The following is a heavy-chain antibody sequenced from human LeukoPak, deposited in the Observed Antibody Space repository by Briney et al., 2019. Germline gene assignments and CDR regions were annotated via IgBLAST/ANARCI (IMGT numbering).Heavy chain of an antibody. V-gene: IGHV3-23*01. CDR3: AKDQKYCSGGSCYSDNWFDP. D-gene: IGHD2-15*01. Sequence: GGSLRLSCAASGFTFSSYAMSWVRQAPGKGLEWVSAISGSGGSTYYADSVKGRFTISRDNSKHTLYLQMNSLRAEDTAVYYCAKDQKYCSGGSCYSDNWFDPWGQGTLVTVSS. CDR2: ISGSGGST. J-gene: IGHJ5*02. CDR1: GFTFSSYA.